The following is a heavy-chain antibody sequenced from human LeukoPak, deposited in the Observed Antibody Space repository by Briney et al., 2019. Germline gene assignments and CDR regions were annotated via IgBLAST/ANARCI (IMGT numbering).Heavy chain of an antibody. V-gene: IGHV3-72*01. CDR1: GFTFSTYT. Sequence: GGSLRPSCAASGFTFSTYTINWVRQAPGKGLEWVGRSRDKGNSYTTAYAASVRGRFTISRDDSKNSLYLQMNSLKIEDTAVYYCTKLARAPRDFDYWGQGTLVTVSS. CDR2: SRDKGNSYTT. D-gene: IGHD3-10*01. CDR3: TKLARAPRDFDY. J-gene: IGHJ4*01.